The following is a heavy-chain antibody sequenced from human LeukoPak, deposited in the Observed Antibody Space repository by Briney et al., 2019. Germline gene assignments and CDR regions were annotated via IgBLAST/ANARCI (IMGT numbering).Heavy chain of an antibody. J-gene: IGHJ5*02. D-gene: IGHD2-2*03. CDR2: IYYSGST. CDR1: GGSISSSSYY. CDR3: ARQRIWINWFDP. Sequence: SETLSLTCTVSGGSISSSSYYWAWIRQPPGKGLEWIGSIYYSGSTYYNPSLKSRVTISVDTSKNQFSLKLSSVTAADTAVYYCARQRIWINWFDPWGQGTLVTVSS. V-gene: IGHV4-39*01.